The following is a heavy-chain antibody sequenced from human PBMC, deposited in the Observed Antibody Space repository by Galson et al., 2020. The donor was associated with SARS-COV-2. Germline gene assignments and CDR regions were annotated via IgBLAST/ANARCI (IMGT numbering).Heavy chain of an antibody. CDR1: GYSFSGNY. Sequence: GESLKISCKASGYSFSGNYLHWVRQAPGQWLEWMGWINPDSGGTHYAQNFQGRVTMTRDTSIRTAYMELTRLRSDDTAVYYCAREWEYDALDFWGQGTVVTVSS. CDR3: AREWEYDALDF. J-gene: IGHJ3*01. V-gene: IGHV1-2*02. CDR2: INPDSGGT. D-gene: IGHD1-26*01.